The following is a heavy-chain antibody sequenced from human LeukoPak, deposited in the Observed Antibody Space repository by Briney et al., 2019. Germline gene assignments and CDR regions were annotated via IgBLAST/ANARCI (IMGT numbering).Heavy chain of an antibody. CDR1: GGSFSGYY. V-gene: IGHV4-34*01. D-gene: IGHD3-22*01. J-gene: IGHJ4*02. CDR2: INHSGST. Sequence: PSETLSLTCAVYGGSFSGYYWSWIRQPPGKGLEWIGEINHSGSTNYNPSLKSRVTISVDTSKNQFSLKLSSVTAADTAVYYCARGGNYDSSALDFDYWGQGTLVTVSS. CDR3: ARGGNYDSSALDFDY.